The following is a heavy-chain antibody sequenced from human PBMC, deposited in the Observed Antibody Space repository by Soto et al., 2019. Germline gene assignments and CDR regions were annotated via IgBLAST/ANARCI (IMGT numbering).Heavy chain of an antibody. Sequence: QVQLVESGGGVVQPGRSLRLSCAASGFTFSSYAMHWVRQAPGKGLEWVAVISYDGSNKYYADSVKGRFTISRDNSKNTLYLQMNSLRAEDTAVYYCARGRSEWTHRPCMDVWGQGTTVTVSS. V-gene: IGHV3-30-3*01. CDR1: GFTFSSYA. J-gene: IGHJ6*02. CDR3: ARGRSEWTHRPCMDV. CDR2: ISYDGSNK. D-gene: IGHD3-3*01.